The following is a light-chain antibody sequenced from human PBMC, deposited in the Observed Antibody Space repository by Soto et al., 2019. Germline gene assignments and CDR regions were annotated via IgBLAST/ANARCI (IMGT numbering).Light chain of an antibody. CDR2: AAS. CDR1: QCISTY. J-gene: IGKJ5*01. CDR3: QQLLSYPIT. V-gene: IGKV1-9*01. Sequence: DIKFTQSPSFLSASVGERVNITSRSSQCISTYLAWYQQKPGKAPKLLIYAASTLQSGVPLSFSGSGSGTSFTLTIGSLQPEDFATYYCQQLLSYPITFGQGTRLEIK.